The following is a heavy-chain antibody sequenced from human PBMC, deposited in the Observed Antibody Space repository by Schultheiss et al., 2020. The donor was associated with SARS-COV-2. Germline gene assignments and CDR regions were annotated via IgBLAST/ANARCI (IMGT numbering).Heavy chain of an antibody. CDR1: GGSISSYY. J-gene: IGHJ1*01. Sequence: SETLSLTCTVSGGSISSYYWSWIRQPPGKGLEWIGEINHSGSTNYNPSLKSRVTISVDTSKNQFSLKLSSVTAADTAVYYCASVYGDYFAEYFQHWGQGTLVTVSS. D-gene: IGHD4-17*01. V-gene: IGHV4-59*01. CDR3: ASVYGDYFAEYFQH. CDR2: INHSGST.